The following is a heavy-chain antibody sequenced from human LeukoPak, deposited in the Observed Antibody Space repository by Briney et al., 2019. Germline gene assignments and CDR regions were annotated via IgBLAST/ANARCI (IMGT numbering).Heavy chain of an antibody. CDR1: GFTVSSNY. J-gene: IGHJ3*02. CDR2: ISSSSSTI. Sequence: GGSLRLSCAASGFTVSSNYMSWVRQAPGKGLEWVSYISSSSSTIYYADSVKGRFTISRDNAKNSLYLQMNSLRDEDTAVYYCARPGLGSYKEGSAFDIWGQGTMVTVSS. CDR3: ARPGLGSYKEGSAFDI. D-gene: IGHD1-26*01. V-gene: IGHV3-48*02.